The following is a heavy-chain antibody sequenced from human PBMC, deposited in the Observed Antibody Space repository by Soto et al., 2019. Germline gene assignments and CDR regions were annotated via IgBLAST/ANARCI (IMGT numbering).Heavy chain of an antibody. CDR3: ARDRAYCSSTSCRPYYFDY. D-gene: IGHD2-2*01. Sequence: SETLSLTCTVSGGSISSYYWSWIRQPPGKGLEWIGCNYYSGSTNYNPSRKSRVTISVNTSKNQFSLKLSSVTAADTAVYYCARDRAYCSSTSCRPYYFDYWGQGTLVTVSS. CDR1: GGSISSYY. CDR2: NYYSGST. V-gene: IGHV4-59*01. J-gene: IGHJ4*02.